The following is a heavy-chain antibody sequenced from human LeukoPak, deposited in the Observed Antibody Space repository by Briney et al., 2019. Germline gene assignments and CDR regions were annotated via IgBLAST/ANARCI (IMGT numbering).Heavy chain of an antibody. Sequence: GASVKASCKASGGTFSSYAISWVRQAPGQGLEWMGGIIPIFGTANYAQKFQGRVTITADESTSTAYMELSSLRSEDTAVYYCARERDTAIIDYWGQGTLVTVSS. V-gene: IGHV1-69*01. J-gene: IGHJ4*02. CDR1: GGTFSSYA. CDR3: ARERDTAIIDY. CDR2: IIPIFGTA. D-gene: IGHD5-18*01.